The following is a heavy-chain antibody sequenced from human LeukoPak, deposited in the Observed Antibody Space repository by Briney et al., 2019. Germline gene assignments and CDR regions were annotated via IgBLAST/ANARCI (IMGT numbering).Heavy chain of an antibody. D-gene: IGHD3-3*01. J-gene: IGHJ4*02. CDR1: GFTFSSYW. CDR3: ARSSYYDFWSGYSDY. CDR2: IKQDGSEK. Sequence: PGGSLRLSCAASGFTFSSYWMSWVRQAPGKGLEWVANIKQDGSEKYYVDSVKGRFTISRDNAKNSLHLQMNSLRAEDTAVYYCARSSYYDFWSGYSDYWGQGTLVTVSS. V-gene: IGHV3-7*01.